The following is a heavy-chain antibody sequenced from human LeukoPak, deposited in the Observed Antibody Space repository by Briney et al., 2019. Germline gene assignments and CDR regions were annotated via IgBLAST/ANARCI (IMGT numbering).Heavy chain of an antibody. V-gene: IGHV1-46*01. D-gene: IGHD1-7*01. J-gene: IGHJ4*02. CDR3: ASPKGAVTGTLWY. CDR2: INPSGGST. CDR1: GYTFTSYY. Sequence: ASVKVSCKASGYTFTSYYMHWVRQAPGQGLEWMGIINPSGGSTSYVQKFQGRVTMTRDMSTSTVYMELSSLRSEDTAVYYCASPKGAVTGTLWYWGQGTLVTVSS.